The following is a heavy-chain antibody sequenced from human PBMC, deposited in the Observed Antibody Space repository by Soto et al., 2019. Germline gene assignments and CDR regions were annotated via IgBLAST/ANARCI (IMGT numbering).Heavy chain of an antibody. V-gene: IGHV4-31*03. CDR3: ARDHYYDRSGSGY. CDR2: IYYSGST. D-gene: IGHD3-22*01. Sequence: QVQLQESGPGLVKPSQTLSLTCTVSGGSISSGGYYWSWIRQHPGKGLEWIGYIYYSGSTYYNPARRLRVXXCXDXXKNQCSLKLSSVTAADTAVYYCARDHYYDRSGSGYWGQGTLVTVSS. J-gene: IGHJ4*02. CDR1: GGSISSGGYY.